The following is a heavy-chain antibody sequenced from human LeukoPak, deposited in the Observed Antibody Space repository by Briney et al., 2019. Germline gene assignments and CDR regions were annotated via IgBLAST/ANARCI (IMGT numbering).Heavy chain of an antibody. Sequence: PGGSLRLTCAASGFTFNNAWMNWVRHAPGKGLEWLGRIKTKRDGATTDYAAPVRGRFTISRDDSKNTMYLQMNSLRSEDTAVYYCTPDPVDSSGYYYFDTWGQGTLVAASS. CDR2: IKTKRDGATT. CDR1: GFTFNNAW. V-gene: IGHV3-15*01. D-gene: IGHD3-22*01. CDR3: TPDPVDSSGYYYFDT. J-gene: IGHJ4*02.